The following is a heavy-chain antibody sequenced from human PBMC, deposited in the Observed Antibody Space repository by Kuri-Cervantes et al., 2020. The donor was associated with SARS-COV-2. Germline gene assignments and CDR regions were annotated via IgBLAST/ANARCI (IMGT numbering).Heavy chain of an antibody. CDR2: IKQDGSEK. CDR3: ARDTHNWNSLNDY. Sequence: GGSLRLSCAASGFIFNNFALSWVRQAPGKGLEWVANIKQDGSEKHYVDSAKGRFTISRDNAKNSLYLQMNSLRAEDTAVYYCARDTHNWNSLNDYWGQGTLVTVSS. CDR1: GFIFNNFA. D-gene: IGHD1-7*01. V-gene: IGHV3-7*05. J-gene: IGHJ4*02.